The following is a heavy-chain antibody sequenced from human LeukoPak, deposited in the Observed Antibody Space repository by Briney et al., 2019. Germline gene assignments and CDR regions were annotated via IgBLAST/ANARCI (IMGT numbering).Heavy chain of an antibody. V-gene: IGHV4-39*07. CDR3: ARILYSNNIDY. CDR2: IYYSGRT. J-gene: IGHJ4*02. Sequence: SETLSLTCTVSGGSISSTSYYWGWIRQPPGKGLEWIGSIYYSGRTYYNPSLKSRVTISVDTSKNQFSLKLNSVTAADTAVYYCARILYSNNIDYWGQGTLVTVSS. D-gene: IGHD2/OR15-2a*01. CDR1: GGSISSTSYY.